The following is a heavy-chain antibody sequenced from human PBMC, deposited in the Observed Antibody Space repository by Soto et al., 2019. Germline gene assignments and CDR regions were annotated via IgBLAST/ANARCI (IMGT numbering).Heavy chain of an antibody. Sequence: QVQLVQSGAEVKKPGASVKVSCEASGYTFDSYGISWVRQAPGLGLEWMGWISPYDGDTNYAPHLRGRATLTTDASTNTVYMELRSLRSDDTAIYYCARDCYYCVNSGHSYIGTDTFDTWGQGTMVTVSS. CDR3: ARDCYYCVNSGHSYIGTDTFDT. D-gene: IGHD3-22*01. J-gene: IGHJ3*02. CDR2: ISPYDGDT. CDR1: GYTFDSYG. V-gene: IGHV1-18*01.